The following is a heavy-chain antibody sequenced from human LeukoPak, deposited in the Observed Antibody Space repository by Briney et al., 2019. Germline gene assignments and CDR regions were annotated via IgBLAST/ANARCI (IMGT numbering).Heavy chain of an antibody. V-gene: IGHV3-48*02. CDR2: ISSSSSPI. J-gene: IGHJ3*02. CDR1: GFTLSSDW. Sequence: GGSLRLSCVVSGFTLSSDWMNWVRQAPGKGLEWVSYISSSSSPIYYADSVKGRFTISRDNAKNSLYLQMNSLGDEDTAVYYCARDERDGYNRAPGAFDIWGQGTMVTVSS. D-gene: IGHD5-24*01. CDR3: ARDERDGYNRAPGAFDI.